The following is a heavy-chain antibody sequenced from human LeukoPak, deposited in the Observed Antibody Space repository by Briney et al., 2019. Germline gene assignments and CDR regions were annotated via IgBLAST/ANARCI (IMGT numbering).Heavy chain of an antibody. D-gene: IGHD5-24*01. CDR3: ARDEAISVGMATLSLDY. J-gene: IGHJ4*02. Sequence: SVKVSCKASGGTFSSYAISWVRQAPGQGLEWMGRIIPILGIANYAQKFQGRVTITADKSTSTAYMELSSLRSEDTAVYYCARDEAISVGMATLSLDYWGQGTLVTVSS. V-gene: IGHV1-69*04. CDR1: GGTFSSYA. CDR2: IIPILGIA.